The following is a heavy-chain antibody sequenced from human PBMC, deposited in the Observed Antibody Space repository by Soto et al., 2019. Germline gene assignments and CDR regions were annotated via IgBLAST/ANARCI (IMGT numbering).Heavy chain of an antibody. D-gene: IGHD3-22*01. CDR1: GGSVNTAGYS. Sequence: SETLSLTCAVSGGSVNTAGYSWSWIRQPPGKGLEWIGYIYHSGSTYYNPSLKSRVTISLDRSNNHFSLKLSSVTAADTAAYYCARVPIYYDSSGYYQYGTFDIWGQGTMVTVSS. CDR3: ARVPIYYDSSGYYQYGTFDI. V-gene: IGHV4-30-2*01. J-gene: IGHJ3*02. CDR2: IYHSGST.